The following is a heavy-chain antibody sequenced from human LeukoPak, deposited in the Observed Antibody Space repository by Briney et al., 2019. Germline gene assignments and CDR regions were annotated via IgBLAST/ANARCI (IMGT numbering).Heavy chain of an antibody. Sequence: PSETLSLTCTVSGGSVSSDSYFWTWIRQPPGKGLEWIGYIYYSGSTNYNPSLKSRVTISLDTSKSQIPLKLSSVTAADTAVYYCARGQRRLQDYWGQGTLVTVSS. J-gene: IGHJ4*02. CDR1: GGSVSSDSYF. CDR3: ARGQRRLQDY. V-gene: IGHV4-61*01. CDR2: IYYSGST.